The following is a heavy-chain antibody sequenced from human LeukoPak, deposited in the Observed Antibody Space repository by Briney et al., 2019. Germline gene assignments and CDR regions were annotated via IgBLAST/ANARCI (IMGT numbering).Heavy chain of an antibody. Sequence: ASVKVSCKASGYTFTSYGISWVRQAPGQGLEWMGGFDPEDGETIYAQKFQGRVTMTEDTSTDTAYMELSSLRSEDTAVYYCATRMPYYDILTGAPKNYYYMDVWGKGTTVTISS. CDR2: FDPEDGET. D-gene: IGHD3-9*01. CDR3: ATRMPYYDILTGAPKNYYYMDV. CDR1: GYTFTSYG. J-gene: IGHJ6*03. V-gene: IGHV1-24*01.